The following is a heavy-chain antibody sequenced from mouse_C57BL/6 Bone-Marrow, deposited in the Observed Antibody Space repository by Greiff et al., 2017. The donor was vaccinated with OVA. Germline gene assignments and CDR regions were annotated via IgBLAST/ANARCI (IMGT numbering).Heavy chain of an antibody. V-gene: IGHV14-1*01. CDR2: IDPADGAT. Sequence: VQLQQSGAELVRPGASVKLSCTASGFNIKDYYMHWVQQRPEQGLEWIGRIDPADGATEYAPKFQGKATMTADTSSNTAYLQLSSLTSEDAAVYCCTTGGSSYRGDFDYWGQGTTLTVSS. D-gene: IGHD1-1*01. J-gene: IGHJ2*01. CDR1: GFNIKDYY. CDR3: TTGGSSYRGDFDY.